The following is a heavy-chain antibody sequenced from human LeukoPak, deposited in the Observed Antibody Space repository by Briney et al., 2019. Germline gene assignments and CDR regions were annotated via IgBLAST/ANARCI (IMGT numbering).Heavy chain of an antibody. CDR3: ARGIANYVWGSYRPKYYFDY. J-gene: IGHJ4*02. Sequence: SETLSLTCAVYGGSFSGYYWSWLRQPPGKGLEWIGEINHSGSTNYNPSLKSRVTISVDTSKNQFSLKLSSVTAADTAVYYCARGIANYVWGSYRPKYYFDYWGQGTLVTVSS. CDR1: GGSFSGYY. V-gene: IGHV4-34*01. D-gene: IGHD3-16*02. CDR2: INHSGST.